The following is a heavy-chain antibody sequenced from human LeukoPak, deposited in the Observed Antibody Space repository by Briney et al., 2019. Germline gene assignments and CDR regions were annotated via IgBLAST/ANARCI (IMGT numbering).Heavy chain of an antibody. J-gene: IGHJ4*02. CDR2: IKQHRTEK. CDR1: GIMFSGYW. Sequence: GGSLRLSCTASGIMFSGYWMSWVRQAPGKGLEWVANIKQHRTEKYYVDSVKGRFTISRDDAKKSVYLQMNSLRDEDTAVYYCASDGGPFDHWGQGILVTVAS. CDR3: ASDGGPFDH. D-gene: IGHD3-16*01. V-gene: IGHV3-7*01.